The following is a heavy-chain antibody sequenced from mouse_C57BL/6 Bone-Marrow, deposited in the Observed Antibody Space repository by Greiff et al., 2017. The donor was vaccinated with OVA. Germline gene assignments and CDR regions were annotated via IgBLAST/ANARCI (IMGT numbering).Heavy chain of an antibody. Sequence: QVQLQQPGAELVRPGTSVKLSCKASGYTFTSYWMHWVKQRPGQGLEWIGVIDPSDSYTNYNQKFKGKATLTVDTSSSPAYMQLSSLTSEDSAVYKCAREGSSPYYYAMDYWGQGTSVTVSS. D-gene: IGHD1-1*01. V-gene: IGHV1-59*01. CDR3: AREGSSPYYYAMDY. CDR1: GYTFTSYW. CDR2: IDPSDSYT. J-gene: IGHJ4*01.